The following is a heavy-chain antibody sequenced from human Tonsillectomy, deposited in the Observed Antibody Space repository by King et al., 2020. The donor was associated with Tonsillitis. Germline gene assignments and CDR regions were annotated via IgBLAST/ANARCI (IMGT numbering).Heavy chain of an antibody. CDR2: ITSSGSPI. D-gene: IGHD7-27*01. CDR3: ARGSGWGSPDAFDI. Sequence: HVQLVESGGGLVKPGGSLRLSCAASGFTFSDYYMSWIRQAPGKGLEWVLYITSSGSPIYYADSVKGRFAISRDNANNSLYLQMNSLRAEDTAVYYCARGSGWGSPDAFDIWGQGTMVTVSS. V-gene: IGHV3-11*01. J-gene: IGHJ3*02. CDR1: GFTFSDYY.